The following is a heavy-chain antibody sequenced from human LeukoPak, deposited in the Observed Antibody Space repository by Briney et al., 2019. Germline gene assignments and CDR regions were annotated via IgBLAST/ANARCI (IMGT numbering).Heavy chain of an antibody. CDR1: GGSFSAYY. J-gene: IGHJ6*03. V-gene: IGHV4-34*01. D-gene: IGHD3-22*01. CDR2: INHSGST. CDR3: ARRRSSGYPNYYYYYMDV. Sequence: PSETLSLTCAVYGGSFSAYYWSWIRQPPGKGLEWIGEINHSGSTNYNPSLKSRVTISVDTSKNQFSLKLSSVTAADTAVYYCARRRSSGYPNYYYYYMDVWGKGTTVTVSS.